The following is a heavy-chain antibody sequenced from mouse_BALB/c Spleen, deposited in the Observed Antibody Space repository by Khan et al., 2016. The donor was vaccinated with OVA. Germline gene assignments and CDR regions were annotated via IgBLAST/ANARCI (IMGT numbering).Heavy chain of an antibody. J-gene: IGHJ2*01. V-gene: IGHV14-3*02. CDR3: AFIYNGNYIYFDD. CDR2: IDPANGDT. CDR1: GFNIKDTY. D-gene: IGHD2-1*01. Sequence: VQLQQSGADLVKPGASVRLSCTSSGFNIKDTYMHWVKQRPEQGLEWIGRIDPANGDTKYDPKFQGKATITTDTSSNTAYLRLSSLTSEDTAVYDCAFIYNGNYIYFDDWGQGTTLTVSS.